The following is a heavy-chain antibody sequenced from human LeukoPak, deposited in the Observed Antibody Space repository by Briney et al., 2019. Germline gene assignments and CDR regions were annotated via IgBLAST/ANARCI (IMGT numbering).Heavy chain of an antibody. V-gene: IGHV1-2*02. D-gene: IGHD3-3*01. CDR1: GYTFTGYY. J-gene: IGHJ5*02. CDR2: INPNSGGT. Sequence: ASVKVSCKASGYTFTGYYMHWVRQAPGQGLEWMGWINPNSGGTNYAQKFHGRVTMTRDTSISTAYMELSRLRSDDTAVYYCARAALTTYYDFWSGYSWGQGTLVTVSS. CDR3: ARAALTTYYDFWSGYS.